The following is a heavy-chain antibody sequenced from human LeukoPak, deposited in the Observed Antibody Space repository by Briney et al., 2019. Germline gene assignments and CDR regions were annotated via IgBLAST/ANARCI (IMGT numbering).Heavy chain of an antibody. CDR2: IKSKTDGGTT. CDR3: TTDLIGWYNVDY. V-gene: IGHV3-15*01. Sequence: PGGSLRLSCAASGFTFSSYAMSWVRQAPGKGLEWVGRIKSKTDGGTTDYAAPVKGRFTISRDDSKNTLYLQMNSLKTEDTAVYYCTTDLIGWYNVDYWGQGTLVTVSS. J-gene: IGHJ4*02. D-gene: IGHD1-1*01. CDR1: GFTFSSYA.